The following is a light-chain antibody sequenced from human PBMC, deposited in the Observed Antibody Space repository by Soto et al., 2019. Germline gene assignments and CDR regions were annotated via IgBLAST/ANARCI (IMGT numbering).Light chain of an antibody. CDR2: DAS. Sequence: EIVLTQSPATLSLSPGERATLSCRASQSVSSYLEWYQQKPGQAPRLLIYDASNRATGIPARFSGSGSGTDFTPTISSLEPEDFAVYYCQQHLNALSFGGGTKVEIK. J-gene: IGKJ4*01. CDR1: QSVSSY. CDR3: QQHLNALS. V-gene: IGKV3-11*01.